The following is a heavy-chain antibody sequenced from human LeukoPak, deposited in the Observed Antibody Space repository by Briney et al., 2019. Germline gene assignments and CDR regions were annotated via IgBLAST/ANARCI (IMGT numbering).Heavy chain of an antibody. CDR2: LSGSGNTV. Sequence: GGSLRLSCAASGFTFSNYALTWARQAPGKGLEWVSALSGSGNTVYYANSVKGRFTISRDNSKNSLSLQMNSLRGEDTALYYCAKFSAPSGGSSGWPWVIDNWGQGTLVTASS. CDR3: AKFSAPSGGSSGWPWVIDN. V-gene: IGHV3-23*01. CDR1: GFTFSNYA. J-gene: IGHJ4*02. D-gene: IGHD6-25*01.